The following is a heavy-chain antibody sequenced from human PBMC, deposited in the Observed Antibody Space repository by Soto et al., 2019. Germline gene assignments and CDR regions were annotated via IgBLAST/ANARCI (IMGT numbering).Heavy chain of an antibody. V-gene: IGHV1-18*04. CDR3: ARVYGSSSPRPPNWFDP. J-gene: IGHJ5*02. CDR1: GYTFTSYG. CDR2: ISAYNGNT. D-gene: IGHD6-6*01. Sequence: GASVKVSCKASGYTFTSYGISWVRQAPGQGLEWMGWISAYNGNTNYAQKLQGRVTMTTDKSTSTAYMELSSLRSEDTAVYYCARVYGSSSPRPPNWFDPWGQGTLVTVSS.